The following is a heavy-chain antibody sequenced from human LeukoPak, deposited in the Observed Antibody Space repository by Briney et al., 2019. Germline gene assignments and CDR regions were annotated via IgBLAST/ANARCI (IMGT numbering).Heavy chain of an antibody. CDR2: MNPNSGNT. J-gene: IGHJ5*02. CDR1: GYTFTSYD. V-gene: IGHV1-8*02. CDR3: ARGERYYDSSGQAVTWFDP. D-gene: IGHD3-22*01. Sequence: ASVKVSCKASGYTFTSYDINWVRQATGQGLEWMGWMNPNSGNTGYAQKFQGRVTMTRNTSISTAYMELSSLRSEDTAVYYCARGERYYDSSGQAVTWFDPWGQGTLVAVSS.